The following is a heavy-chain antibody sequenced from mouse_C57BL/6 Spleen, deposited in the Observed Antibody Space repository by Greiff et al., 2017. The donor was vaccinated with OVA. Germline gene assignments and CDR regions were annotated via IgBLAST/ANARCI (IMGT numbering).Heavy chain of an antibody. CDR1: GYTFTSYW. Sequence: QVQLLQPGAELVKPGASVKLSCKASGYTFTSYWMQWVKQRPGQGLEWIGEIDPSDSYTNYNQKFKGKATLTVDTSSSTAYMQLSSLTSEDSAVYYCARVDSREFADWGQGTLVTVSA. CDR3: ARVDSREFAD. CDR2: IDPSDSYT. J-gene: IGHJ3*01. V-gene: IGHV1-50*01. D-gene: IGHD1-1*01.